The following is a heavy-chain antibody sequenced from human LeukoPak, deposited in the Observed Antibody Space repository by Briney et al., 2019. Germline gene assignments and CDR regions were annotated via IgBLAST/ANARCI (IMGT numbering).Heavy chain of an antibody. CDR1: GFTFSSYS. V-gene: IGHV3-21*01. Sequence: GGSLRLSCAASGFTFSSYSMNWVRQAPGKGLEWVSSISSSSSYIYYADSVKGRFTISRDNAKNSLYLQMNSLRAEDTAVYYCARGPYSSGWNFDCWGQGTLVTVSS. D-gene: IGHD6-19*01. J-gene: IGHJ4*02. CDR3: ARGPYSSGWNFDC. CDR2: ISSSSSYI.